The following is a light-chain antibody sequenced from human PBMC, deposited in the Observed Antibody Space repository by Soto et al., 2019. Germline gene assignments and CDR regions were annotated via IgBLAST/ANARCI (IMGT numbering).Light chain of an antibody. CDR3: SSYTSSSTLYV. V-gene: IGLV2-14*03. Sequence: QSALTQPASVSGSPGQSITISCTGTSSDVGGYNYVSWYQHHPGKAPKLMIYDVSNRPSGVSNRLSGSKSGNTASLTISGLQAEDEAGYYCSSYTSSSTLYVFGTGTKVTVL. J-gene: IGLJ1*01. CDR2: DVS. CDR1: SSDVGGYNY.